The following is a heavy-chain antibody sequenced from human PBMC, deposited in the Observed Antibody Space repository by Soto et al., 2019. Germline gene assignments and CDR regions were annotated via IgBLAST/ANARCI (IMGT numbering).Heavy chain of an antibody. Sequence: EVQLLESVGGLVQPGGSLRLSCAASGFTFSSYAMSWVRQAPGKGLEWVSAISGSGGSTYYADSVKGRFTISSDNSKNTLYLQLNSLRAEDTAVYYCAKARAQYYDFWSGYPVDYWGQGTLVTVSS. CDR2: ISGSGGST. CDR3: AKARAQYYDFWSGYPVDY. D-gene: IGHD3-3*01. J-gene: IGHJ4*02. CDR1: GFTFSSYA. V-gene: IGHV3-23*01.